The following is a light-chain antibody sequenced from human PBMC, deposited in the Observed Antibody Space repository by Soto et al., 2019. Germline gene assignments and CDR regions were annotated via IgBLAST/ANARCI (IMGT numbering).Light chain of an antibody. V-gene: IGKV4-1*01. Sequence: DIVMTQSPDSLPVSLGETATINCKSSQSVLHTSNNKNYLAWFQQKPGQPPRLLIYWASTRGSGVPDRFSGSGSGSDFNLTISSLQAEDVAVYSCQQYYSAPWTFAQGTRVEIK. CDR3: QQYYSAPWT. J-gene: IGKJ1*01. CDR1: QSVLHTSNNKNY. CDR2: WAS.